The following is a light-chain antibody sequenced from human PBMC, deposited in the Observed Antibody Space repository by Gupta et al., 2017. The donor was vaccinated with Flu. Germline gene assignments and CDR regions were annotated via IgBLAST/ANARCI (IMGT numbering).Light chain of an antibody. CDR2: VNSDGSH. Sequence: QPALTQSPSASASLGTSVKLTCPLISGHSTYAIAWHQQQPGKGTRYLMRVNSDGSHKKRDGIPDRFAGSLSGTGRDLTISSLQSENEADYYCQTWFTGSVVFGGGTKLTVL. V-gene: IGLV4-69*01. CDR3: QTWFTGSVV. CDR1: SGHSTYA. J-gene: IGLJ2*01.